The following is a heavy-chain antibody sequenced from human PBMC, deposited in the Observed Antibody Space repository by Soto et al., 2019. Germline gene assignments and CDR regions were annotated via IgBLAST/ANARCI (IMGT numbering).Heavy chain of an antibody. CDR1: GGSISGGTYY. V-gene: IGHV4-31*03. CDR3: ARGDWPTQMDV. D-gene: IGHD2-21*01. CDR2: IYFSGRT. Sequence: QVQLQESGPGLVKPSQTLSLTCTVSGGSISGGTYYWSWIRQPPGQGLEWIGYIYFSGRTYYNPSLKSRVIISVDTSKNQFALRLSSVTAADTAVYYCARGDWPTQMDVWGQGTTVTVSS. J-gene: IGHJ6*02.